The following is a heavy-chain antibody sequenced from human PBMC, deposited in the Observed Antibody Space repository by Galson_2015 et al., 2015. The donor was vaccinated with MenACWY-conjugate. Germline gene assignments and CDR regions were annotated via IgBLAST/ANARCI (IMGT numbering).Heavy chain of an antibody. CDR1: GGTFSSYA. CDR2: IIPIFGTA. J-gene: IGHJ6*03. V-gene: IGHV1-69*06. Sequence: SVKVSCKASGGTFSSYAISWVRQAPGQGLEWMGGIIPIFGTANYAQKFQGRVTITADKSTSTAYMELSSLRSEDTAVYYCARGYSYGWGELGGDYYYYMDVWGKGTTVTVSS. D-gene: IGHD5-18*01. CDR3: ARGYSYGWGELGGDYYYYMDV.